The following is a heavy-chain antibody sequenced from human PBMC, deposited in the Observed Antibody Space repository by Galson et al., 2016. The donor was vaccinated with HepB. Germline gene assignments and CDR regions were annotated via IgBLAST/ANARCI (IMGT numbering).Heavy chain of an antibody. CDR3: AREALIAVTLLDV. D-gene: IGHD6-19*01. J-gene: IGHJ6*02. CDR2: ISGSSSYI. V-gene: IGHV3-21*01. CDR1: GFSFSNYN. Sequence: SLRLSCAASGFSFSNYNMNWVRQAPGKGLEWVSSISGSSSYIYYADSVKGRFTISRDNAKNTLYLEMNRLRAEDTAVYYCAREALIAVTLLDVWGQGTTVSVSS.